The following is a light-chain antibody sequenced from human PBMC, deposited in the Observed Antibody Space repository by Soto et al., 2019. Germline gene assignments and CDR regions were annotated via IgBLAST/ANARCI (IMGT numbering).Light chain of an antibody. CDR1: QSISSW. J-gene: IGKJ2*01. V-gene: IGKV1-5*03. CDR2: RAS. Sequence: DIQMTQSPSTLSASVGDRVTITCRASQSISSWLAWYQRKPGKAPNLLIYRASSLQSGVPSRFSGSGSGTEFTLTISSLQPDDFATYYCQQYDSNSQTFGQGTKVEIK. CDR3: QQYDSNSQT.